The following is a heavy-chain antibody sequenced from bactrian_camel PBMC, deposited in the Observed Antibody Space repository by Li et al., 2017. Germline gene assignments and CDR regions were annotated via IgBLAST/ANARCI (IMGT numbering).Heavy chain of an antibody. V-gene: IGHV3S1*01. J-gene: IGHJ4*01. CDR3: TKDIGVYWEYGLGVKCN. CDR2: IFSAGGST. CDR1: GYVYNSWSGSC. D-gene: IGHD5*01. Sequence: HVQLVESGGGSVQPGGQLKLSCVSSGYVYNSWSGSCMAWFRQLPGKEREAVASIFSAGGSTYYADSVQGRFTISRDNAKNMLYLQLDSLKFEDTAMYYCTKDIGVYWEYGLGVKCNWGQGTQVTVS.